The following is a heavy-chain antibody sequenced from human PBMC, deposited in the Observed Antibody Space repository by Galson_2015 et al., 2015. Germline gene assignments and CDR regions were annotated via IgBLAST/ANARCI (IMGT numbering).Heavy chain of an antibody. CDR3: ARDPAAFSLAHCRRTSCYATNFDY. J-gene: IGHJ4*02. V-gene: IGHV6-1*01. Sequence: CAISGDSVSSHSAAWNWIRQSPSRGLEWLGRTYYRSKWYNDYAVSVKSRITINPDTSKNQFSLQLNSVTPEDTAVYYCARDPAAFSLAHCRRTSCYATNFDYWGQGTLVPGPS. CDR2: TYYRSKWYN. D-gene: IGHD2-2*01. CDR1: GDSVSSHSAA.